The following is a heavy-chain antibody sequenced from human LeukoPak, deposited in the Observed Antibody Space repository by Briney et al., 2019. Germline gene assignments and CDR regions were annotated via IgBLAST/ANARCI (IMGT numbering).Heavy chain of an antibody. V-gene: IGHV3-7*01. CDR2: IKQDGSEK. D-gene: IGHD1-7*01. CDR1: GFTFSNYW. CDR3: AREDDWNYEDY. J-gene: IGHJ4*02. Sequence: LGGSLRLSCAASGFTFSNYWMSWVRQAPGKGLEWVANIKQDGSEKYYVNSVKGRFTISRDNAKNSLYLQMNSLRAEDTAIYYCAREDDWNYEDYWGQGTLVTVSS.